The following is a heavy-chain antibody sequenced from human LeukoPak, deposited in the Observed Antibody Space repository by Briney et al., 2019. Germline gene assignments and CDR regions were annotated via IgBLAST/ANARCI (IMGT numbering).Heavy chain of an antibody. CDR1: GGSISSYY. CDR2: IYYSGST. V-gene: IGHV4-59*08. CDR3: ARTTVPSPDAFDI. J-gene: IGHJ3*02. D-gene: IGHD4-17*01. Sequence: SETLSLTCTVSGGSISSYYWSWIRQPPGKGLEWIGYIYYSGSTNYNPSLKSRVTISVDTSKNQFSLRLSSGTAAATAVYYCARTTVPSPDAFDIWGQGTMVTVSS.